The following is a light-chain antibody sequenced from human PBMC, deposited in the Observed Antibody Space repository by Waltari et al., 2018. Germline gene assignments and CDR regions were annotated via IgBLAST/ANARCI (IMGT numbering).Light chain of an antibody. CDR3: QHHSTWPPT. Sequence: EIVMTQSPATLSVSPGERATLSCRASQHIRNRLAWYQQKPGQAPRLLISLASTRATGIPARFSGSGSGTQFSLTISSLQHEDFAIYYCQHHSTWPPTFGPGTRV. CDR1: QHIRNR. V-gene: IGKV3D-15*01. CDR2: LAS. J-gene: IGKJ1*01.